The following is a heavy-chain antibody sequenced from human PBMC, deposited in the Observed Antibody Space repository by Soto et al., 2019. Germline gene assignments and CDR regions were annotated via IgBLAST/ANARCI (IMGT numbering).Heavy chain of an antibody. CDR2: TSDDGDIQ. J-gene: IGHJ4*02. CDR3: ARAVDAAMDPLDY. V-gene: IGHV3-30-3*01. D-gene: IGHD5-18*01. CDR1: GFDFRSYA. Sequence: GGSLRLSCAASGFDFRSYAMHWVRQSPGKGPEWVAITSDDGDIQYYADSVKGRFTISRDNSKNTLYLQMTSLRSEDAAVYFCARAVDAAMDPLDYWGQGTLVTVSS.